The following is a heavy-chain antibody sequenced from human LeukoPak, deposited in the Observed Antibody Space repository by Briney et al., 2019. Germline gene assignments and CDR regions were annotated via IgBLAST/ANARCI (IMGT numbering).Heavy chain of an antibody. CDR2: STDKLYSYTT. J-gene: IGHJ3*02. CDR1: GFTFSDHR. CDR3: VRAGGTRGYDI. V-gene: IGHV3-72*01. Sequence: GGSLRLSCAVSGFTFSDHRMDWVRQVPGKGLQLVGRSTDKLYSYTTEYAASVKGRFTISRADSENSLYLQMNSLKTEDTAVYYCVRAGGTRGYDIWGPGTMATVSS. D-gene: IGHD2-15*01.